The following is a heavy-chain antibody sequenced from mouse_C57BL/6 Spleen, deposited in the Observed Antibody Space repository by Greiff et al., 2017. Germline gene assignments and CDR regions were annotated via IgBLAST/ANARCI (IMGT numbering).Heavy chain of an antibody. CDR2: IWRGGST. J-gene: IGHJ1*03. V-gene: IGHV2-5*01. CDR1: GFSLTSYG. CDR3: AENWDWGYFDV. Sequence: VQLQQSGPGLVQPSQSLSITCPVSGFSLTSYGVHWVRQSPGKGLEWLGVIWRGGSTDYNAAFMPRLSITKDNSKCPVFLKMHSQQANDTAIYYYAENWDWGYFDVWGTGTTVTVSS. D-gene: IGHD4-1*01.